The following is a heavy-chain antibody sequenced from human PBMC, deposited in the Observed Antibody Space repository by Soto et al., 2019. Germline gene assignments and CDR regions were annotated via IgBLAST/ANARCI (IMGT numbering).Heavy chain of an antibody. CDR2: INHSGST. J-gene: IGHJ5*02. V-gene: IGHV4-34*01. D-gene: IGHD6-13*01. CDR3: ARATRRPYSSSWSNWFDP. CDR1: GGSFSGYY. Sequence: SETLSLTCAVYGGSFSGYYWSWIRQPPGKGLEWIGEINHSGSTNYNPSLKSRVTISVDTSKNQFSLKLSSVTAADTAVYYCARATRRPYSSSWSNWFDPWGQGTLVTVSS.